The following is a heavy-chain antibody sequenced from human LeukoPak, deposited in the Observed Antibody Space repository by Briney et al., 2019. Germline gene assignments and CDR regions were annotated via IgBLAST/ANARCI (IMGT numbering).Heavy chain of an antibody. CDR3: ASNLVDTAMVRLDY. V-gene: IGHV4-38-2*02. CDR2: IYHSGST. J-gene: IGHJ4*02. CDR1: GGSISSYY. Sequence: SETLSLACTVSGGSISSYYWGWIRQPPGKGLEWIGSIYHSGSTYYNPSLKSRVTISVDTSKNQFSLKLSSVTAADTAVYYCASNLVDTAMVRLDYWGQGTLVTVSS. D-gene: IGHD5-18*01.